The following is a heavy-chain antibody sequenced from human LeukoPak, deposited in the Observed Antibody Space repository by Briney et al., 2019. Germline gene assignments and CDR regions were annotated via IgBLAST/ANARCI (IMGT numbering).Heavy chain of an antibody. CDR2: IYYSGST. Sequence: SETLSLTCTVSGGSIRSYYWSWIRQPPGKGLEWIGYIYYSGSTNYNPSLKSRATISVDTSKNQFSLKLSSVTAADTAVYYCARDLAAAGTRRFDPWGQGTLVTVSS. D-gene: IGHD6-13*01. V-gene: IGHV4-59*01. CDR1: GGSIRSYY. J-gene: IGHJ5*02. CDR3: ARDLAAAGTRRFDP.